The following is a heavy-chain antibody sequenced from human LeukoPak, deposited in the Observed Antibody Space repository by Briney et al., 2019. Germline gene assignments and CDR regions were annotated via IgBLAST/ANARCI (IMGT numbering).Heavy chain of an antibody. V-gene: IGHV1-69*13. CDR2: IIPIFGTA. CDR3: ARSSGGYCSGGSCYDFDY. CDR1: GGTFSSYA. J-gene: IGHJ4*02. Sequence: GASVKVSCKASGGTFSSYAISWVRQAPGQGLEWMGGIIPIFGTANYAQKFQGRVTITADESTSTAYMKLSSLRSEDTAVYYCARSSGGYCSGGSCYDFDYWGQGTLVTVSS. D-gene: IGHD2-15*01.